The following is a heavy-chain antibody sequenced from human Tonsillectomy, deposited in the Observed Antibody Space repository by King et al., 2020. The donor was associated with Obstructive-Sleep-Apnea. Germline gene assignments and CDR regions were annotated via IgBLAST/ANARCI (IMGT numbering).Heavy chain of an antibody. CDR3: ETRTHLWPYYFDY. J-gene: IGHJ4*02. V-gene: IGHV4-4*02. Sequence: VQLVESGPGLVKPSGTLSLTCAVSGGSISSSNWWNWVRQPPGKGLVWIGEIWHSGSTNYNPSLKRRVPISGDKSQNQFSQFALKLGSGTAADTAVYYCETRTHLWPYYFDYWGQGTLVTVSS. D-gene: IGHD5-18*01. CDR1: GGSISSSNW. CDR2: IWHSGST.